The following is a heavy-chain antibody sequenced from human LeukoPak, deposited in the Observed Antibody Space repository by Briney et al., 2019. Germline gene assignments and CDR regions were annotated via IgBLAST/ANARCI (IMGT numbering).Heavy chain of an antibody. CDR2: IIPIFGTA. CDR3: ASQAYCSSTSCPYGEGEDLYYYFDY. Sequence: GASVKVSCKASGGTFSSYAISWVRQAPGQGLEWMGGIIPIFGTANYAQKFQGRVTITADESTSTAYMELSSLRSEDTAVYYCASQAYCSSTSCPYGEGEDLYYYFDYWGQGTLVAVSS. D-gene: IGHD2-2*01. V-gene: IGHV1-69*13. CDR1: GGTFSSYA. J-gene: IGHJ4*02.